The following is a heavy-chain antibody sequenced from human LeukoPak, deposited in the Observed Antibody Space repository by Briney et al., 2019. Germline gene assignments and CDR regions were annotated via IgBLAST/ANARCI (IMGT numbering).Heavy chain of an antibody. V-gene: IGHV3-23*01. CDR2: ISDSGGST. CDR1: GFTFITYV. J-gene: IGHJ4*02. Sequence: GRSLRLSCAASGFTFITYVMHWVRQAPGTGLEWVSAISDSGGSTSYADSVKGRFSISRDNSKNMLSLQMNGLRAEDTAIYYCAKAPYSANYYFDHWGQGTLVTVSS. CDR3: AKAPYSANYYFDH. D-gene: IGHD1-26*01.